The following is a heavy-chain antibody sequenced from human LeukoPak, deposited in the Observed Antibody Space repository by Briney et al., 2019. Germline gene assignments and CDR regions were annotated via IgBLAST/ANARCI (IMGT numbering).Heavy chain of an antibody. CDR3: ARGDGSFYYGMDV. CDR2: IKQDGSEK. V-gene: IGHV3-7*03. J-gene: IGHJ6*01. CDR1: GFTFSSYW. D-gene: IGHD6-13*01. Sequence: PGGSLRLSCAASGFTFSSYWMSWVRQAPGKGLEWVANIKQDGSEKQYVDSLKGRVTISRDNAKNSLYLEMNSLRAEDTAVYYCARGDGSFYYGMDVWGQGTTVTVSS.